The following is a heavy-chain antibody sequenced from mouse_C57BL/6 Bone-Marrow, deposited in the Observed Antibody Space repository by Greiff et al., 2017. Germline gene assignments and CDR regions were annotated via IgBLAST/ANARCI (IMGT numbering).Heavy chain of an antibody. V-gene: IGHV5-6*01. CDR3: ARRGYYGHFDY. Sequence: VKVVESGGDLVKPGGSLKLSCAASGFTFSSYGMSWVRQTPDKRLEWVATISSGGSYTYYPDSVKGRFTISRDNAKNTLYLQMSSLKSEDTAMYYCARRGYYGHFDYWGQGTTLTVSS. J-gene: IGHJ2*01. CDR2: ISSGGSYT. D-gene: IGHD1-1*01. CDR1: GFTFSSYG.